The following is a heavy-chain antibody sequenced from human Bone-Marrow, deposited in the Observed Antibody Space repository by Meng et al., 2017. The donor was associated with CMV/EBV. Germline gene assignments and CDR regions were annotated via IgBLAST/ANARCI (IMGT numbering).Heavy chain of an antibody. CDR1: GASLNSTNW. J-gene: IGHJ5*02. CDR2: IYYTGST. Sequence: GSLRLSCGVSGASLNSTNWWSWVRQPPGQGLEWIGEIYYTGSTKYNPSLKSRVTISVDKSKTQFSLKLRSVTAADTAVYYCARGHIVVVPPASWNNWFDPWGQGTLVTVSS. CDR3: ARGHIVVVPPASWNNWFDP. D-gene: IGHD2-2*01. V-gene: IGHV4-4*02.